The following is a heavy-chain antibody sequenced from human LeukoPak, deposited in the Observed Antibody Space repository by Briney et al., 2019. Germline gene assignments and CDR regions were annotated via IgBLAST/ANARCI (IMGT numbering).Heavy chain of an antibody. Sequence: PSETLSLTCAVYGGSFSGYYWSWIRQPPGKGLEWIGEINHSGSTNYNPSLKSRVTISVDTSKIQFSLKLSSVTAADTAVYYCARLAGYGGLAWFDPWGQGTLVTVSS. CDR1: GGSFSGYY. D-gene: IGHD5-12*01. CDR3: ARLAGYGGLAWFDP. J-gene: IGHJ5*02. CDR2: INHSGST. V-gene: IGHV4-34*01.